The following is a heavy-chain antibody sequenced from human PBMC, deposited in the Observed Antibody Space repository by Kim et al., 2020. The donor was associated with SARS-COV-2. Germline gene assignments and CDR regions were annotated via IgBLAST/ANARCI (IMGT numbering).Heavy chain of an antibody. CDR3: ARRPIVVVPAASYNWFDP. D-gene: IGHD2-2*01. J-gene: IGHJ5*02. Sequence: SETLSLTCAVYGGSFSGYYWSWIRQPPGKGLEWIGEINHSGSTNYNPSLKSRVTISVDTSKNQFSLKLSSVTAADTAVYYCARRPIVVVPAASYNWFDP. CDR1: GGSFSGYY. CDR2: INHSGST. V-gene: IGHV4-34*01.